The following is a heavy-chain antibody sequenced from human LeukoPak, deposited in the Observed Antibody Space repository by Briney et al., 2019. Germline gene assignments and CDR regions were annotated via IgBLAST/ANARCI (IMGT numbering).Heavy chain of an antibody. V-gene: IGHV3-23*01. CDR1: GFTFSSYA. D-gene: IGHD6-19*01. CDR3: AKEGSSGSLGRLFDY. CDR2: ISRGGGST. J-gene: IGHJ4*02. Sequence: GGSLRLSCAASGFTFSSYAMSWVRQAPGKGLAWVPAISRGGGSTYFAASVKGRFTISRDNSNNTLFLQMNSLRAEDTALYCCAKEGSSGSLGRLFDYWGQGTLVTVSS.